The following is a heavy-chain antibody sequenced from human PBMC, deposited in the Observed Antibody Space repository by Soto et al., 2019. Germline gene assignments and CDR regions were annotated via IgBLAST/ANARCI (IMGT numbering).Heavy chain of an antibody. CDR3: ARTDRDFYGLDV. CDR1: GFTFRNYD. J-gene: IGHJ6*02. Sequence: EVQLVESGGGLVQPGGSLRLSCEASGFTFRNYDMHWVRQGTGKGLEWVSGISAAGDPDYADSVEGRFTISRENAQNSFFLQTNSLRVGDTAVYYCARTDRDFYGLDVWGQGTTVTFSS. V-gene: IGHV3-13*05. CDR2: ISAAGDP.